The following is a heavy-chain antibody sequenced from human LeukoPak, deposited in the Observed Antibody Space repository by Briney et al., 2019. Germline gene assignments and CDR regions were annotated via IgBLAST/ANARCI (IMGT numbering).Heavy chain of an antibody. CDR1: GFTFSSYS. D-gene: IGHD3-22*01. Sequence: TGGSLRLSCAASGFTFSSYSMNWVRQAPGKGLEWVSSISTSSSYISYADSVKGRFTISRDNSKNTLYLQMNGLRAEDTAVYYCARVLVPPYYDSSGYHDYWGQGTLVTVSS. CDR3: ARVLVPPYYDSSGYHDY. J-gene: IGHJ4*02. CDR2: ISTSSSYI. V-gene: IGHV3-21*01.